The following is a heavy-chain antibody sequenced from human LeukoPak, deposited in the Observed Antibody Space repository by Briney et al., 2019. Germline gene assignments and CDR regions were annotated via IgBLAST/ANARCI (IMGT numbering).Heavy chain of an antibody. D-gene: IGHD6-13*01. V-gene: IGHV1-46*01. Sequence: GASVKVSCKASGYNFSSYYMYWVRQAPGQGLEWMGIINPSGGSRTYAQNFQGRVTMTRDTSKNQFSLKLSSVTAADTAVYYCARVGPRRSYLYSSRLHDAFDIWGQGTMVTVSS. CDR3: ARVGPRRSYLYSSRLHDAFDI. CDR1: GYNFSSYY. CDR2: INPSGGSR. J-gene: IGHJ3*02.